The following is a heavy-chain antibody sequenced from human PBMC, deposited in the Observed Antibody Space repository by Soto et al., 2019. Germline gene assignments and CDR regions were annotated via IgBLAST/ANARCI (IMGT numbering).Heavy chain of an antibody. V-gene: IGHV3-23*01. CDR3: AKDRRAGGNYGFYSDF. Sequence: GWSLRLSCAASGFTFSSYGMTWVRQAPGKGLEWVSFSSATGAGTYYADSVKGRFTISRDNSKNTLYLQMTSLRADDTAVYYCAKDRRAGGNYGFYSDFWGQGALVTVS. J-gene: IGHJ4*02. CDR2: SSATGAGT. CDR1: GFTFSSYG. D-gene: IGHD1-7*01.